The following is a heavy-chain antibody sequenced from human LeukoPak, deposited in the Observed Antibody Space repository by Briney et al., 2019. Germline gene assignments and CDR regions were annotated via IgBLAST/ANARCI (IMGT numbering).Heavy chain of an antibody. CDR2: IYYSGST. CDR3: ARLGYCYDSHCLDDY. CDR1: GGSISAYY. D-gene: IGHD2-15*01. Sequence: SETLSLTCTVSGGSISAYYWSWIWQPPGKGLEYIGYIYYSGSTNYNPSLKSRVTISVDTSKNQFSLKMSSVTAADTAVYYCARLGYCYDSHCLDDYWGQGTPVTVSS. V-gene: IGHV4-59*01. J-gene: IGHJ4*02.